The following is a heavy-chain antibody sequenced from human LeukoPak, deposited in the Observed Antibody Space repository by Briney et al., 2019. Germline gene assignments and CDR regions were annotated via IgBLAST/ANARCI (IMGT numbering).Heavy chain of an antibody. CDR3: ARAVGGGTVTPGNYFDY. D-gene: IGHD4-11*01. CDR2: IIPILGIA. Sequence: GASVKVSCKASGGTFSSYTISWVRQAPGQGLEWMGRIIPILGIANYAQKFQGRVTITADKATSTAYMELSSLRSEDTAVYYCARAVGGGTVTPGNYFDYWGQGTLVTVSS. J-gene: IGHJ4*02. V-gene: IGHV1-69*02. CDR1: GGTFSSYT.